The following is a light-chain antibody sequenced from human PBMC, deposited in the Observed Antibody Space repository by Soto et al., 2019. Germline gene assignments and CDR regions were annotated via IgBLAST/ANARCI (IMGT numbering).Light chain of an antibody. V-gene: IGLV2-14*01. Sequence: QSALTQPASVSGSDGQSVTISCTGISGDVGDYNFVSWYQQRPGKAPKLMIYEVSNRPSGLSNRFSGSKSGTTASLTISGLQEDDDADYYCSSYSSSCTQAVFGTGTKLTVL. CDR1: SGDVGDYNF. J-gene: IGLJ1*01. CDR2: EVS. CDR3: SSYSSSCTQAV.